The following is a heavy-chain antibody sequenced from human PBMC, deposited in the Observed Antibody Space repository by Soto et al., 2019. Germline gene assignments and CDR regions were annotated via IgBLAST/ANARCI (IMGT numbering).Heavy chain of an antibody. CDR1: GFTFSSYS. V-gene: IGHV3-48*02. CDR3: ARDAVPRGLDWFDP. D-gene: IGHD4-17*01. Sequence: EVQLVESGGGLVQPGGSLRLSCAASGFTFSSYSMNWVRQAPGKGLEWVSYISSSSSTIYYADSVKGRFTISRDNAKNSLYLQMNSLRDEDTAVYYCARDAVPRGLDWFDPWGQGPLFTASS. CDR2: ISSSSSTI. J-gene: IGHJ5*02.